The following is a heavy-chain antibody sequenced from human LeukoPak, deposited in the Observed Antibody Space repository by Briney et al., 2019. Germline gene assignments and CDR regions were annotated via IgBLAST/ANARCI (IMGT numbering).Heavy chain of an antibody. CDR2: IYTSGST. D-gene: IGHD3-3*01. J-gene: IGHJ6*03. V-gene: IGHV4-4*07. CDR1: GGSISSYY. Sequence: SETLSLTCTVSGGSISSYYWSWIRQPAGKGLEWIGRIYTSGSTNYNPSLKSRVTMSVDTSKNQFSLKLSPVTAADTAVYYCARDYDFWSGYYQRYYYYMDVWGKGTTVTVSS. CDR3: ARDYDFWSGYYQRYYYYMDV.